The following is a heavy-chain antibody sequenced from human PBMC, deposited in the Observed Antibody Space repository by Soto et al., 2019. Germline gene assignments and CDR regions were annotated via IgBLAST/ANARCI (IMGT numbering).Heavy chain of an antibody. CDR2: ISYDGSNK. CDR1: GFTFSSYG. V-gene: IGHV3-30*18. J-gene: IGHJ6*02. Sequence: GRSLRLSCAASGFTFSSYGMHWVRQAPGKGLEWVAVISYDGSNKYYADSVKGRFTISRDNSKNTLYLQMNSLRAEDTAVYYCAKERRWLHFAYYGMDVWGQGTTVTVSS. D-gene: IGHD5-12*01. CDR3: AKERRWLHFAYYGMDV.